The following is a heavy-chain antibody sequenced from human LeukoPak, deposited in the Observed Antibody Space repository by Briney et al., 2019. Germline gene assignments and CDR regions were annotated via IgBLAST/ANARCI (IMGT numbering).Heavy chain of an antibody. V-gene: IGHV3-7*01. J-gene: IGHJ4*02. CDR3: ARVGRSGWDFDH. CDR1: GFTFSGNW. Sequence: GGPLRLSCAASGFTFSGNWMTWVRQAPGKGLEWVAIINEGGGLKYYVDSVKGRFTISRDNTNNSLFLQMFSLTVDDTAVYYCARVGRSGWDFDHWGQGTLVTVSS. CDR2: INEGGGLK. D-gene: IGHD6-19*01.